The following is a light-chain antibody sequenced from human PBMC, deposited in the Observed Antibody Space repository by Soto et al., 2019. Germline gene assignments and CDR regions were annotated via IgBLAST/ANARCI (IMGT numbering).Light chain of an antibody. CDR3: QQSYITPYT. Sequence: DIQMTQSPSSLSASVGDTVTITCRASQSISVHLNWYQQKPGKVPKLLLYAASNLQSGVPSSFSGSGSETDFALTISSLQPEDFATYYCQQSYITPYTFGQGTKLQIK. J-gene: IGKJ2*01. CDR1: QSISVH. V-gene: IGKV1-39*01. CDR2: AAS.